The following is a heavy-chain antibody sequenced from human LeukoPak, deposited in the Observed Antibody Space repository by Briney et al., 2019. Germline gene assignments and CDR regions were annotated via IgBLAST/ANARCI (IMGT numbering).Heavy chain of an antibody. CDR2: ISSSSSYI. D-gene: IGHD3-3*01. CDR3: ARDSIQQIRSPNWFDP. V-gene: IGHV3-21*01. Sequence: GGSLRLSCAASGFTFSSYSMNWVRQAPGKGLEWVSSISSSSSYIYYADSVKGRFTISRDNAKNSLYLQMNSLRAEDTAVYYCARDSIQQIRSPNWFDPWGQGTLVTVSS. J-gene: IGHJ5*02. CDR1: GFTFSSYS.